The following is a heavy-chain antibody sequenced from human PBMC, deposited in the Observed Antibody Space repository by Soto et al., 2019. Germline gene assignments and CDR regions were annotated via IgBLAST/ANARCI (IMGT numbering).Heavy chain of an antibody. CDR1: GGTFSSYT. J-gene: IGHJ4*02. CDR3: APGDFKSGTDHY. V-gene: IGHV1-69*02. CDR2: IIPILGIA. D-gene: IGHD4-17*01. Sequence: QVQLVQSGAEVKKPGSSVKVSCKASGGTFSSYTISWVRQAPGQGLEWMGRIIPILGIANYAQKFQGRVTITADKSTSTAYMELSSLRSEDTAVYYCAPGDFKSGTDHYWGQGTLVTVSS.